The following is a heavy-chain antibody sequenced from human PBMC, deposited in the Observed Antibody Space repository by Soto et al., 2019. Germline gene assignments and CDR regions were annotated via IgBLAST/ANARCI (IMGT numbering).Heavy chain of an antibody. CDR3: AREPYSKAFYYYGMDV. D-gene: IGHD4-4*01. CDR1: GYTFTSYY. V-gene: IGHV1-46*01. J-gene: IGHJ6*02. Sequence: ASVKVSCKASGYTFTSYYMHWVRQAPGQGLEWMGIINPSGGSTSYAQKFQGRVTMTRDTSTSTVYMELSSLRSGDTAVYYCAREPYSKAFYYYGMDVWGQGTTVTVSS. CDR2: INPSGGST.